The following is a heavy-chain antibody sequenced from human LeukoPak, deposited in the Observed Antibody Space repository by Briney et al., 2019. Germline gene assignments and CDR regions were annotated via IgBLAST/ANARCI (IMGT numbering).Heavy chain of an antibody. Sequence: GGSLRLSCTASGFTFSHYPFHWVRQAPGKGLEWIAYITGYSSTIYYADSLKGRFTVSRDNAKSSLYLQMNSLRADGTAVYYCARVQGDFGDYVIDYWGQGTLVTVSS. CDR3: ARVQGDFGDYVIDY. J-gene: IGHJ4*02. CDR1: GFTFSHYP. V-gene: IGHV3-48*01. CDR2: ITGYSSTI. D-gene: IGHD4-17*01.